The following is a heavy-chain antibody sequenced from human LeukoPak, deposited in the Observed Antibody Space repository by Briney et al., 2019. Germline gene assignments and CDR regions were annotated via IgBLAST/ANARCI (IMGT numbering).Heavy chain of an antibody. CDR3: ARGLGFSSSKLPYYFDY. V-gene: IGHV3-53*01. J-gene: IGHJ4*02. CDR1: GFTVSSNY. Sequence: GGSLRLSCAASGFTVSSNYMSWVRQAPGKGLEWVSVIYGGGSTYYADSVKGRFTISRDNSKNTLYLQMNSLRVEDTAVYYCARGLGFSSSKLPYYFDYWGQGTLVTVSS. CDR2: IYGGGST. D-gene: IGHD6-13*01.